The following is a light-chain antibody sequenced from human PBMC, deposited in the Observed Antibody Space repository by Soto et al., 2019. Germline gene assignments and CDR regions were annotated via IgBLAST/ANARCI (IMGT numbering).Light chain of an antibody. V-gene: IGKV3-20*01. Sequence: EIVLTQSPGTLSLSPGERATLSCRASQSVSSSYLAWYQQKPGQAPRLLIYGASSRAIGIPDRFSGSGSGTDFTLTISRLEPEDSAVYYCHQYGSSRHTFGQGTKVDIK. CDR1: QSVSSSY. CDR2: GAS. CDR3: HQYGSSRHT. J-gene: IGKJ2*01.